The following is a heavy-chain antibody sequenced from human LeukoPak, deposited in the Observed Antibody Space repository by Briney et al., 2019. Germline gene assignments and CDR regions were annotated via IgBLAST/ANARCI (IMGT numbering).Heavy chain of an antibody. CDR2: INHNGNVN. J-gene: IGHJ4*02. Sequence: GSLRLSCAASGFTFSSYWMNWARQAPGKGLEWVASINHNGNVNYYVDSVKGRFTISRDNAKNSLYLQMNSLRAEDTAVYYCARVDMATIGDYWGQGALVTVSS. V-gene: IGHV3-7*01. CDR1: GFTFSSYW. D-gene: IGHD5-24*01. CDR3: ARVDMATIGDY.